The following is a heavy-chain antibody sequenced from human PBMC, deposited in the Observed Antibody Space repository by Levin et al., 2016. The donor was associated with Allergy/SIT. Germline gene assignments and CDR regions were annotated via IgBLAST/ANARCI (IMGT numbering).Heavy chain of an antibody. V-gene: IGHV4-4*02. D-gene: IGHD4-17*01. Sequence: VRQAPGKGLEWIGEIYHSGSTNYNPSLKSRVTISVDTSKNQFSLKLSSVTAADTAVYYCARDDGDYREYFQHWGQGTLVTVSS. CDR2: IYHSGST. CDR3: ARDDGDYREYFQH. J-gene: IGHJ1*01.